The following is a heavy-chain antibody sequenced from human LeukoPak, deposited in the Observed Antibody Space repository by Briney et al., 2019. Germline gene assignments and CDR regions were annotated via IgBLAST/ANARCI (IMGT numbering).Heavy chain of an antibody. CDR2: IYRGGNT. CDR3: AREGGYSSSFYYFDH. V-gene: IGHV3-66*01. D-gene: IGHD6-13*01. CDR1: GFXVNSYY. Sequence: GGSLRLSCAASGFXVNSYYISWVRQAPGKGLEWVSVIYRGGNTYYADSVKGRFSISRDNSKNTLYLQMNSLRAEDTAVYYCAREGGYSSSFYYFDHWGQGTLVTVSS. J-gene: IGHJ4*02.